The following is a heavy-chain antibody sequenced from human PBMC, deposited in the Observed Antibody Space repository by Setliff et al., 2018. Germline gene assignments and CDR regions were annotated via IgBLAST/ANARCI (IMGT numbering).Heavy chain of an antibody. CDR3: ARGKTFFGAFIRAFDI. CDR1: GGSIDSHY. Sequence: SETLSLTCSVSGGSIDSHYWSWIRQPPGKGLEWIGSIYYSGNTNYNPSLKSRVTISIDTSKNQFSLKLSSVTAADTAAYHCARGKTFFGAFIRAFDIWGQGRRVTVSS. CDR2: IYYSGNT. V-gene: IGHV4-59*11. J-gene: IGHJ3*02. D-gene: IGHD3-3*01.